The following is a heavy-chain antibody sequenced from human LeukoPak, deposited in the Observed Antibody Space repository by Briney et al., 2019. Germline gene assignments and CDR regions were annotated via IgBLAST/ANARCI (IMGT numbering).Heavy chain of an antibody. CDR2: ISDNGDST. V-gene: IGHV3-64D*09. Sequence: GGSLRLSCSASGLTFSNYGLHWVRQAPGKGLEYVSAISDNGDSTYYVDSVKGRFTISRDNSKNTLYLQMSSLRVEDTAVYYCVKGRGNSGHDASLLDYWGQGTLVTVSP. J-gene: IGHJ4*02. D-gene: IGHD5-12*01. CDR1: GLTFSNYG. CDR3: VKGRGNSGHDASLLDY.